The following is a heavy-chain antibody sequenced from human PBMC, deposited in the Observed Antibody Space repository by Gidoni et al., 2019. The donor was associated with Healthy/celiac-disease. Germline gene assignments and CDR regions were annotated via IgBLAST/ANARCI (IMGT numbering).Heavy chain of an antibody. V-gene: IGHV3-21*01. CDR1: GFTCSSYS. D-gene: IGHD3-3*01. CDR2: ISSSSSYI. CDR3: ARVGDAPVGIFGVVIISYMDV. J-gene: IGHJ6*03. Sequence: EVQLVESGGGLVKPGGSLRLSCAASGFTCSSYSMHWVRQAPGKGLGWVSSISSSSSYIYYADSVKGRFTISRDNAKNSLYLQMNSLRAEDTAVYYCARVGDAPVGIFGVVIISYMDVWGKGTTVTVSS.